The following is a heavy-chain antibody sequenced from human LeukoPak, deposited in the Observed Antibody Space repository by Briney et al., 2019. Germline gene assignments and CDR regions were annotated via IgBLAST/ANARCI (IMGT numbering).Heavy chain of an antibody. J-gene: IGHJ4*02. CDR2: INHSGST. Sequence: SETLSLTCAVYGGSFSGYYWSWIRQPPGKGLEWIGEINHSGSTNYNPSLKSRVTISVDTSKNQFSLKLSSVTAADAGQHFCARGGRGTYMRHWGQGILVTVSS. V-gene: IGHV4-34*01. CDR1: GGSFSGYY. CDR3: ARGGRGTYMRH. D-gene: IGHD1-26*01.